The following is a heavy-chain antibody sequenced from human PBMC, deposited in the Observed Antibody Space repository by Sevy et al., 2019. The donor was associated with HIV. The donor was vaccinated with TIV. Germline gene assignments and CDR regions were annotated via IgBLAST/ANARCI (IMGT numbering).Heavy chain of an antibody. CDR3: AKVSRHGIRGYSYGMDV. CDR1: GFTFSSYG. D-gene: IGHD3-10*01. J-gene: IGHJ6*02. Sequence: GGSPRLSCAASGFTFSSYGMHWVRQAPGKGLEWVAVISYDGSNKYYADSVKGRFTISRDNSKNTLYLQMNSLRAEDTAVYYCAKVSRHGIRGYSYGMDVWGQGTTVTVSS. CDR2: ISYDGSNK. V-gene: IGHV3-30*18.